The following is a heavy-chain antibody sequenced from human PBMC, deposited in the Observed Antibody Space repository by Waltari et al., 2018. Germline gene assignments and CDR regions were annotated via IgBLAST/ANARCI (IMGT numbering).Heavy chain of an antibody. CDR3: ARGSSYYVRFWED. CDR2: INFDGSEQ. CDR1: GFTFSCYW. J-gene: IGHJ4*02. Sequence: EVQLVESGGGLVQPGGSLTLSCASLGFTFSCYWMTWVRQAPGKGLEWVANINFDGSEQYYLDSVRGRFTISRDNARNSLYLQMDSLIADDAGVYYCARGSSYYVRFWEDWGQGTLVTVSS. V-gene: IGHV3-7*03. D-gene: IGHD3-10*01.